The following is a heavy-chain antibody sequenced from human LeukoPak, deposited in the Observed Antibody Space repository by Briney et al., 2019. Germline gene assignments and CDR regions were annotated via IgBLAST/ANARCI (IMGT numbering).Heavy chain of an antibody. CDR1: GFTFSSYA. V-gene: IGHV3-30*04. J-gene: IGHJ4*02. CDR2: ISYDGSNK. CDR3: ASELLWSSFDY. D-gene: IGHD3-10*01. Sequence: GRSLRLSCAASGFTFSSYAMHWVRQAPGKGLEWVAVISYDGSNKYYADSVKGRFTISRDNSKNTLYLQMNSLRAEDTAVYYCASELLWSSFDYWGQGTLVTVSS.